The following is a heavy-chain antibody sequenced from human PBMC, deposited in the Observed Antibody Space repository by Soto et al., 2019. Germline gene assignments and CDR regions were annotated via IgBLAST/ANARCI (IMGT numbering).Heavy chain of an antibody. CDR1: GYTFTSYY. Sequence: QVQLVQSGAEVKKPGASVKVSCKASGYTFTSYYMHWVRQAPGQGLEWMGIINPSGGSTSYAQKFQGRVTMTRDTSTSTVYMELSSLRSEDTAVYYCARDHYYGSGSYYKSYYFDYWGQGTLVTVSS. CDR3: ARDHYYGSGSYYKSYYFDY. V-gene: IGHV1-46*01. CDR2: INPSGGST. D-gene: IGHD3-10*01. J-gene: IGHJ4*02.